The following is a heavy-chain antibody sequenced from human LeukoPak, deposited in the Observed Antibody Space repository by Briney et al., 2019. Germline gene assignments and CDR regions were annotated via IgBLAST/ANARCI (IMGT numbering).Heavy chain of an antibody. CDR3: ARGVRIAVAGYIDY. CDR2: ISYDGSNK. CDR1: GFTFSTYA. V-gene: IGHV3-30*04. D-gene: IGHD6-19*01. J-gene: IGHJ4*02. Sequence: PGRSLRHSCAASGFTFSTYAMHWVRQAPGKGLEWVAAISYDGSNKNYADSVKGRFTISRDNSKNTLYLQMNSLRAEDTAVYYCARGVRIAVAGYIDYWGQGTLVTVSS.